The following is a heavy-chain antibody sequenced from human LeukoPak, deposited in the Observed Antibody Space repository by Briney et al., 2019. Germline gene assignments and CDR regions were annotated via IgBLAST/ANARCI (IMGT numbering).Heavy chain of an antibody. D-gene: IGHD3-22*01. CDR2: ISYDGNNK. Sequence: GGSLRLSCAASGFTLSSYAILWVRQAPGKGLEWVAVISYDGNNKYYADSVKGRFTISRDNSKNTLYLQMDSLRAEDTAVYYCASFRLGDYDSSGYYDGFDIWGQGTMVTVSS. CDR1: GFTLSSYA. CDR3: ASFRLGDYDSSGYYDGFDI. J-gene: IGHJ3*02. V-gene: IGHV3-30-3*01.